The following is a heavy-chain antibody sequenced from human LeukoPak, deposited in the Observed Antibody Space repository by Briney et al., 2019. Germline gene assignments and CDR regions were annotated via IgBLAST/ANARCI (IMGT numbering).Heavy chain of an antibody. CDR1: GGSFSGYY. CDR2: IKHGGGT. J-gene: IGHJ3*02. Sequence: PSETLSLTCAVYGGSFSGYYWSWIRQSPGKGLEWIGEIKHGGGTNYNPSLKSRVTISVDTSKNQFSLILTSVTTADTAVYYCARGPDYYGDYISWFPNAFHIWGQGTMVSVSS. V-gene: IGHV4-34*01. CDR3: ARGPDYYGDYISWFPNAFHI. D-gene: IGHD4-17*01.